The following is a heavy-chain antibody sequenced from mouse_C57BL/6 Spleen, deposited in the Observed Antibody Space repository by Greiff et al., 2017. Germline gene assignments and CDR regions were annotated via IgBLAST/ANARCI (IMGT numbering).Heavy chain of an antibody. CDR1: GFTFSSYG. CDR3: ARRLRDAMDY. D-gene: IGHD1-1*01. Sequence: EVQRVESGGDLVKPGGSLKLSCAASGFTFSSYGMSWVRQTPDKRLEWVATISSGGSYTYYPDSVQGRFTISRDNAKNTLYLQMSSLKSEDTAMYYCARRLRDAMDYWGQGTSVTVSS. CDR2: ISSGGSYT. J-gene: IGHJ4*01. V-gene: IGHV5-6*01.